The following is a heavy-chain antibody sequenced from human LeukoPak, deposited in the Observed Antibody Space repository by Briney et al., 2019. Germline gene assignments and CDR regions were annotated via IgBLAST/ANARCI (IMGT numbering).Heavy chain of an antibody. CDR3: ARRFYYDRIGYSEY. CDR2: FLPVFGTA. J-gene: IGHJ4*02. D-gene: IGHD3-22*01. CDR1: QGTFRNFT. Sequence: ASVKVSCQDPQGTFRNFTITWVRQAPRQGLEWMGRFLPVFGTANYAQKLQGRVTFTADISTRTAYMEFNSLRSDDTAVYFCARRFYYDRIGYSEYWGQGTLISVS. V-gene: IGHV1-69*08.